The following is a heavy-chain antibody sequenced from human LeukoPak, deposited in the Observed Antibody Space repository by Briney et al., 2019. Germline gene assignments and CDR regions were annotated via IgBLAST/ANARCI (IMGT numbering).Heavy chain of an antibody. D-gene: IGHD3-22*01. CDR1: GYTFTSYG. CDR2: ISAYNGNT. Sequence: GASVKVSCKASGYTFTSYGISWVRQAPGQGLEWMGWISAYNGNTNYAQKLQGRVTMTTDTSTSTAYMELRSLRSDDTAVYYCARDRYDHDSSGYYEFWGQGTLVTVSS. CDR3: ARDRYDHDSSGYYEF. J-gene: IGHJ4*02. V-gene: IGHV1-18*01.